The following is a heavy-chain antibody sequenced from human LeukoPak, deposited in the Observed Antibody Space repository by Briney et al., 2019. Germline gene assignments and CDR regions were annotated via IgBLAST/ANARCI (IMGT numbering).Heavy chain of an antibody. Sequence: PGGSLRLSCSASGFTFSSSSMHCVRRAPGEGLVWVSRISSDGTSTNYADSVKGRFIISRDNAKNTLYLQMNSLRAEDTAVYFCARVRSSSWFDYWGQGTPVTVSS. CDR1: GFTFSSSS. J-gene: IGHJ4*02. V-gene: IGHV3-74*01. CDR3: ARVRSSSWFDY. D-gene: IGHD6-13*01. CDR2: ISSDGTST.